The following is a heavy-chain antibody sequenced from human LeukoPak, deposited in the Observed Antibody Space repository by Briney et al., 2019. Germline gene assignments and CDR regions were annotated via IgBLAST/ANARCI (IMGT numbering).Heavy chain of an antibody. CDR3: ARDEGPYYYYGMDV. CDR1: GDSVSRNSDA. Sequence: SQTLSLTCAISGDSVSRNSDAGNWIRQSPSRGLEWLGRTYYRSKWYNDYAVSVKSRITINPDTSKNQFSLQLNSVTPEDTAVYYCARDEGPYYYYGMDVWGQGTTVTVSS. V-gene: IGHV6-1*01. J-gene: IGHJ6*02. CDR2: TYYRSKWYN.